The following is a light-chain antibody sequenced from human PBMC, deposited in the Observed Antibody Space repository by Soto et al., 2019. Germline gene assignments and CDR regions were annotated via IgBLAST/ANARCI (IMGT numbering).Light chain of an antibody. CDR3: QQYNSYSWA. Sequence: DIQMTQSPSTLSASVGDRVTITCRASQSISTWLAWYQQRAGKAPKLLIYKASNLESGVPSRFSGSGSGTDFTLTISSLQPDDFANYYCQQYNSYSWAFGQGPNVEIK. CDR2: KAS. J-gene: IGKJ1*01. V-gene: IGKV1-5*03. CDR1: QSISTW.